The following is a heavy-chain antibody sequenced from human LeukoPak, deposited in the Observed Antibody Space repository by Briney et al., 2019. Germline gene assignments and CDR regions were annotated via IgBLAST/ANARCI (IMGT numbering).Heavy chain of an antibody. Sequence: SETLSLTCTVSGGSISSYYWSWIRQPAVKGLEWIGRIYTSGSTNYNPSLKSRVTMSVDTSKNQFSLKLSSVTAADTAVYYCARDLSGIAVAGSFDYWGQGTLVTVSS. CDR3: ARDLSGIAVAGSFDY. CDR1: GGSISSYY. J-gene: IGHJ4*02. CDR2: IYTSGST. V-gene: IGHV4-4*07. D-gene: IGHD6-19*01.